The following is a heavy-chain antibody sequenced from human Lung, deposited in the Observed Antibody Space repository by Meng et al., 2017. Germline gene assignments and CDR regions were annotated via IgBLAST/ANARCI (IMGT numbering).Heavy chain of an antibody. CDR2: INHSGST. V-gene: IGHV4-34*01. CDR3: ARGPTTMAHDFDY. CDR1: GGSFSDYY. D-gene: IGHD4-11*01. J-gene: IGHJ4*02. Sequence: QVQLRLWGAGLLKPSETQSLTCVVSGGSFSDYYWSWIRQTPGKGLEWIGEINHSGSTNYNPSLESRATISVDTSQNNLSLKLSSVTAADSAVYYCARGPTTMAHDFDYWGQGTLVTVSS.